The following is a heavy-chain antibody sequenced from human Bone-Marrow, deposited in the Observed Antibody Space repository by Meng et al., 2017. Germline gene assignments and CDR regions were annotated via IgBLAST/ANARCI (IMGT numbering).Heavy chain of an antibody. CDR2: IKQDGSEK. CDR3: ARDRYCVGGGCYDFDS. J-gene: IGHJ4*02. D-gene: IGHD2-15*01. CDR1: GFTFSSYW. Sequence: GGSLRLSCAASGFTFSSYWMSWVRQAPGKGLEWVANIKQDGSEKYYVDSVKGRFTISRDNAKNSLYLQMNSLRGEDTAVYYCARDRYCVGGGCYDFDSWGQGTLVTVSS. V-gene: IGHV3-7*01.